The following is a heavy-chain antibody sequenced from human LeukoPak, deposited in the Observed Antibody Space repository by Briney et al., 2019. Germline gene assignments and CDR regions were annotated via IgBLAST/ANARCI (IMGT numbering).Heavy chain of an antibody. D-gene: IGHD1-14*01. CDR3: AKESALTNAFDI. Sequence: GRSLRLSCAASGFTFSSYGMHWVRQAPGKGLEWVAVISYDGSNKSYADSVKGRFTISRDNSKNTLYLQMNSLRAEDTAVYYCAKESALTNAFDIWGQGTMVTVSS. J-gene: IGHJ3*02. V-gene: IGHV3-30*18. CDR2: ISYDGSNK. CDR1: GFTFSSYG.